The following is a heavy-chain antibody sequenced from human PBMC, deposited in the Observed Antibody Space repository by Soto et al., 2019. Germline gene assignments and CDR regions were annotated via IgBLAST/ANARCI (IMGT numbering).Heavy chain of an antibody. CDR3: ARDSFSQYSHETTGCQR. CDR1: GFSVSSNY. D-gene: IGHD1-7*01. J-gene: IGHJ4*02. Sequence: EVQLVETGGALIQPGESLRLSCSASGFSVSSNYMNWVRQAPGKGLEWVSVIYSGGDTPYTDSVKGRFTVSSDKSEKNVSLETQSLRAEDTGIYYCARDSFSQYSHETTGCQRWGLGALGTVSS. V-gene: IGHV3-53*02. CDR2: IYSGGDT.